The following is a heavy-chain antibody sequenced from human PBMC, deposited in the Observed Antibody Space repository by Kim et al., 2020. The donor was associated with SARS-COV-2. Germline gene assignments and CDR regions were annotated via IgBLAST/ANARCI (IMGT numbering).Heavy chain of an antibody. CDR3: ARGGDTFGGVRSAFDI. J-gene: IGHJ3*02. Sequence: GGSLRLSCAASGFTVSSKYMSWVRQAPAKGLEWVSVIHSGGSTYYAESVKGRFTISRDNSKNTLYLQMNSLRAEDTAIYYCARGGDTFGGVRSAFDIWGQGTKVTVSA. D-gene: IGHD3-16*01. CDR1: GFTVSSKY. CDR2: IHSGGST. V-gene: IGHV3-53*01.